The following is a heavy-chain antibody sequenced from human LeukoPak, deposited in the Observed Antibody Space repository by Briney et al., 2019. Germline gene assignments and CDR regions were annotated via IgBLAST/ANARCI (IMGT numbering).Heavy chain of an antibody. V-gene: IGHV4-34*01. Sequence: PSETLSLTCAVYGGSFSGYYWSWIRQPPGKGLEWIGEINHSGSTNYNPSLKSRVTISVDTSKNQFSLKLSSVTAADTAVYYCARGPPFYCSSTNCYTQGWFDPSGQGTLVTVSS. CDR3: ARGPPFYCSSTNCYTQGWFDP. J-gene: IGHJ5*02. D-gene: IGHD2-2*02. CDR2: INHSGST. CDR1: GGSFSGYY.